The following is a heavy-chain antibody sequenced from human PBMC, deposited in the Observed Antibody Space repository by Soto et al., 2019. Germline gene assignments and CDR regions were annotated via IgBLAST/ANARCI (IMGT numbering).Heavy chain of an antibody. CDR1: VFTFSIYG. V-gene: IGHV3-30*03. D-gene: IGHD4-17*01. CDR2: ISYDGSNK. CDR3: ARYGAHDAFDI. J-gene: IGHJ3*02. Sequence: WGALRVSCAASVFTFSIYGMHWVRQAPGKGLEWVAVISYDGSNKYYADCVKGRFTISMDNSKNTLYLQMNSLRAEDTAVYYCARYGAHDAFDIWGQGTMVTVSS.